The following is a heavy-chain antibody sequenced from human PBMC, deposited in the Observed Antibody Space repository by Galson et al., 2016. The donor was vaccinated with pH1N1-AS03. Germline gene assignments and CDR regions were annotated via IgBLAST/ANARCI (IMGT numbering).Heavy chain of an antibody. J-gene: IGHJ4*02. CDR2: IDQDGSEK. V-gene: IGHV3-7*01. CDR3: TSGMVKLDY. Sequence: SLRLSCAASGFRFIDYWMTWVRQAPGKGLEWVANIDQDGSEKYYMDSVEGRFTISRDNAKNSLSLQMNSLRSEDTAVYYCTSGMVKLDYWGQGTLVTVSS. CDR1: GFRFIDYW. D-gene: IGHD5-18*01.